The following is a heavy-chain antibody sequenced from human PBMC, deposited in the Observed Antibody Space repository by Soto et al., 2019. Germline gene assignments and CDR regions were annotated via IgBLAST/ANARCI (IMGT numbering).Heavy chain of an antibody. CDR1: GYTFTSYG. Sequence: GASVKGSCKASGYTFTSYGISWVRQAPGQGLEWMGWISAYNGNTNYAQKLQGRVTMTTDTSTSTAYMELRSLRSDDTAVYYCARVRDSYSSSPDAFDIWGQGTMVTVSS. V-gene: IGHV1-18*01. D-gene: IGHD6-13*01. CDR3: ARVRDSYSSSPDAFDI. J-gene: IGHJ3*02. CDR2: ISAYNGNT.